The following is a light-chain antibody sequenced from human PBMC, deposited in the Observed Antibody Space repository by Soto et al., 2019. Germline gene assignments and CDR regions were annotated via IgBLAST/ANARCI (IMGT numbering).Light chain of an antibody. V-gene: IGLV2-11*01. CDR3: FSFAGSHV. J-gene: IGLJ1*01. CDR1: RSAVGAYNS. Sequence: QSALTQPRSVSGSPGQSVTISCTATRSAVGAYNSVAWYQHHPGKAPNLIIYDVNKRHSGVPDRFSGSKYGDTASLTISGLQADDEADYYGFSFAGSHVFGGGTKLTVL. CDR2: DVN.